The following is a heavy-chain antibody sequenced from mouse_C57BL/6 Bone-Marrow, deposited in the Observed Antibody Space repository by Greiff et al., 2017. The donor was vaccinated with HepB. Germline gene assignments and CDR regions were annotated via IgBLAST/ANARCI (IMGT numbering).Heavy chain of an antibody. CDR2: INPSTGGT. Sequence: EVQLQQSGPELVKPGASVKISCKASGYSFTGYYMNWVKQSPEKSLEWIGEINPSTGGTTYNQKFKAKATLTVDKSSSTAYMQLKSLTSEDSAVYYCARRNYGNHGAYWGQGTLVTVSA. J-gene: IGHJ3*01. D-gene: IGHD2-1*01. CDR1: GYSFTGYY. V-gene: IGHV1-42*01. CDR3: ARRNYGNHGAY.